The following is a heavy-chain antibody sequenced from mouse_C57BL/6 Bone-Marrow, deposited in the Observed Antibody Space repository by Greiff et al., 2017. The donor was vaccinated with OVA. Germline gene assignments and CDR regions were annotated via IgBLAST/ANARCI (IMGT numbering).Heavy chain of an antibody. Sequence: VQLQQSGAELVRPGASVKLSCTASGFNIKDYYMHWVKQRPEQGLEWIGRIDPEDGDTEYAPQFQGKATMTADTSSNTAYLHLSSLTSEDTAGYYCTTGATVVATDYWGQGTTLAVSS. J-gene: IGHJ2*01. V-gene: IGHV14-1*01. CDR3: TTGATVVATDY. CDR2: IDPEDGDT. D-gene: IGHD1-1*01. CDR1: GFNIKDYY.